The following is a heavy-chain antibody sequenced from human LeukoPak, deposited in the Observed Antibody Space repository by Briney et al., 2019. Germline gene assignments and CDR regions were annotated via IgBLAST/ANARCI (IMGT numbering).Heavy chain of an antibody. V-gene: IGHV3-53*01. CDR1: GFSVSTNY. CDR2: IYSGGNT. J-gene: IGHJ4*02. CDR3: ARVSPYYDSSDIDRDY. D-gene: IGHD3-22*01. Sequence: GGSLRLSCAASGFSVSTNYVSWVRQAPGKGLEWVSVIYSGGNTYYADSVKGRFTISRENSKNTVYLQMNSLRAEDTAVYYCARVSPYYDSSDIDRDYWGQGTLVTVSS.